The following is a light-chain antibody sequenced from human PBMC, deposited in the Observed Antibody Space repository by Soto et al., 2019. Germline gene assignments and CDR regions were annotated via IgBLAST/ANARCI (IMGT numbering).Light chain of an antibody. Sequence: DIQLTQSPSFLSASVGDRVTITCRASQGISSYLAWYQQKPGKAPKLLIYAASTLQSGVPSRFSGSGSGTEFTLTISCLQSEDFVTYYCQQYYSYPFTFGPGTKVDIK. CDR1: QGISSY. J-gene: IGKJ3*01. CDR2: AAS. V-gene: IGKV1-9*01. CDR3: QQYYSYPFT.